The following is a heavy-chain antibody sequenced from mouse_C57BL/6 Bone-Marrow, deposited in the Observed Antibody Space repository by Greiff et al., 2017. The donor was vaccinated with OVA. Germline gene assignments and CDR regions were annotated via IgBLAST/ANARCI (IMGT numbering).Heavy chain of an antibody. CDR1: GYTFTSYW. J-gene: IGHJ2*01. D-gene: IGHD1-1*01. CDR2: IYPGSGST. Sequence: QVQLKQPGAELVKPGASVKMSCKASGYTFTSYWITWVKQRPGQGLEWIGDIYPGSGSTNYNEKFKSKATLTVDTSSSTAYMQLSSLTSEDSAVYYCASPYYGSSYLDYWGQGTTLTVSS. V-gene: IGHV1-55*01. CDR3: ASPYYGSSYLDY.